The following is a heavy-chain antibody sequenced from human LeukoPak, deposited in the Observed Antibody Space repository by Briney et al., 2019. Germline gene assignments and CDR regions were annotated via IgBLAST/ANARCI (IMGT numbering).Heavy chain of an antibody. D-gene: IGHD2-21*02. CDR1: GYTFTGYY. Sequence: GASVKVSCKASGYTFTGYYMHWVRQAPGQGLEWMGRINPNSGGTNYAQKFQGRVTMTEDTSTDTAYMELSSLRSEDTAVYYCAIRPFSSCGGDCYSSDYWGQGTLVTVSS. J-gene: IGHJ4*02. CDR2: INPNSGGT. V-gene: IGHV1-2*06. CDR3: AIRPFSSCGGDCYSSDY.